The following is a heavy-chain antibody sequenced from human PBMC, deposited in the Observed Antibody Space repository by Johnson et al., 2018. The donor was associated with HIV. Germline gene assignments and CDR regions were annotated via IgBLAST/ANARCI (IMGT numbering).Heavy chain of an antibody. D-gene: IGHD3-22*01. CDR2: IYSGGST. CDR1: GFTVSSNY. Sequence: VQLVESGGGLVQPGESLRLSCAASGFTVSSNYMSWVRQAPGKGLEWVSVIYSGGSTYDADSVKGRFTISRDNSKNMLYLQMNSLRAEETAVYCCARENSSGYHDAFDIWGQGTLVTVSS. J-gene: IGHJ3*02. CDR3: ARENSSGYHDAFDI. V-gene: IGHV3-66*02.